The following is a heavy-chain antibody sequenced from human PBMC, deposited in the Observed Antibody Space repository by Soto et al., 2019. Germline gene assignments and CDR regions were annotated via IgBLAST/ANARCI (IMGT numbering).Heavy chain of an antibody. CDR2: IKQDGSEK. CDR3: ARIAVAKDYYFDY. J-gene: IGHJ4*02. Sequence: GGSLRLSCAASGFTFSSYWMSWVRQAPGKGLEWVANIKQDGSEKYYVDSVKGRFTISRDNAKNSLYLQMNSLRAEDTAVYYCARIAVAKDYYFDYWGQGTLVTVSS. V-gene: IGHV3-7*05. D-gene: IGHD6-19*01. CDR1: GFTFSSYW.